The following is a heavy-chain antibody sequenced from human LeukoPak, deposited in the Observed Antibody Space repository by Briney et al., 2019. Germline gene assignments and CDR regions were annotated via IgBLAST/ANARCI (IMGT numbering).Heavy chain of an antibody. CDR2: IPGTSGST. V-gene: IGHV3-23*01. CDR1: GLTFNKYA. D-gene: IGHD1-26*01. CDR3: AKAFRIVGIGNPDDAFDV. Sequence: GGSLRLSCAASGLTFNKYAMNWVRQPPGKGLEWVSSIPGTSGSTYYADSVKGRFTLSRDNSENTLYLQLNSLRAQDSGIYYCAKAFRIVGIGNPDDAFDVWGQGTVVTVS. J-gene: IGHJ3*01.